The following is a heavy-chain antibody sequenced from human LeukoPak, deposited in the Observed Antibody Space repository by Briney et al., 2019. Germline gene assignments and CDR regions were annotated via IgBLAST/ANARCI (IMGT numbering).Heavy chain of an antibody. CDR3: ARDPSYYYYGMDV. V-gene: IGHV3-64*01. J-gene: IGHJ6*02. CDR2: ISSNGGST. Sequence: GGSLRLSCAASGFTFSSYAMHWVRQAPGKGLEYVSAISSNGGSTYYANSVKGRFTISRDNSKNTLYLQMGSLRAEDMAVYYCARDPSYYYYGMDVWGQGTTVTVSS. CDR1: GFTFSSYA.